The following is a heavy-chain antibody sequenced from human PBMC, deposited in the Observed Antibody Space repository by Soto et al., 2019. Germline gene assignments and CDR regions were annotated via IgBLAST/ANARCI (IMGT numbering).Heavy chain of an antibody. CDR1: GFTFSAYW. J-gene: IGHJ4*02. Sequence: PGGSLRLSCAVSGFTFSAYWMHWVRQVPGKGLTWVSRISDDGSTATYADSVKGRFIISRDNAKNTLYLEMNTLRADDSGLYYCARGPRVSSTGMGAHWGRGTLVTVSS. CDR3: ARGPRVSSTGMGAH. CDR2: ISDDGSTA. D-gene: IGHD1-1*01. V-gene: IGHV3-74*01.